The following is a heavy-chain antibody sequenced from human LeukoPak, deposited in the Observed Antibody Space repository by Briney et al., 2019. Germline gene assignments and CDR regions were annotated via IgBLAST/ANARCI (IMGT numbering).Heavy chain of an antibody. CDR1: GFTFSSYS. Sequence: GGSLRLSCAASGFTFSSYSMNWVRQAPGKGLEWVSSISSSSSYIYYADSVKGRFTISRDNAKNSLYLQMNSLRAEDTAVYYCAGAAFSGIAAAGTGGYWGQGTLVTVSS. J-gene: IGHJ4*02. V-gene: IGHV3-21*01. CDR3: AGAAFSGIAAAGTGGY. CDR2: ISSSSSYI. D-gene: IGHD6-13*01.